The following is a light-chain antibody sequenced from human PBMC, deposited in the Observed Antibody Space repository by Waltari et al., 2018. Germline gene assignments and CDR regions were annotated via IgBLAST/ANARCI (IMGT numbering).Light chain of an antibody. CDR3: QQRTNWVTT. CDR2: DAS. J-gene: IGKJ5*01. CDR1: ESVSSY. V-gene: IGKV3-11*01. Sequence: EIELTQSPATLPLSPGERATLSCRANESVSSYLAWYQQKPGQAPRLLIYDASNRASGIPARFSGSGYGTDFTLAIRSLEPEDLAIYYCQQRTNWVTTFGQGTRLDI.